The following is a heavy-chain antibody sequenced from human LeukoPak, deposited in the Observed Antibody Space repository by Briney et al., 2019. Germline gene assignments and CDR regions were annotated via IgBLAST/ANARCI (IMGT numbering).Heavy chain of an antibody. CDR1: GGSISSYY. D-gene: IGHD3-10*01. CDR2: IYYSGST. J-gene: IGHJ6*02. V-gene: IGHV4-59*01. CDR3: AGGSGGLWFGDPVQWLDV. Sequence: SETLSLTCTVSGGSISSYYWSWIRQPPGKGLEWIGYIYYSGSTNYNPSLKSRVTISVDTSKNQFSLKLSSVTAADTAVYYCAGGSGGLWFGDPVQWLDVWGQGTTVTVSS.